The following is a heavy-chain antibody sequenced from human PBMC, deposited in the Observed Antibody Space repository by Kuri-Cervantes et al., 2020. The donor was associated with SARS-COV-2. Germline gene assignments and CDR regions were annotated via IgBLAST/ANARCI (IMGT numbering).Heavy chain of an antibody. J-gene: IGHJ4*02. CDR3: ARQEFYYDGSGYYHVVGDY. CDR1: GGSTTGGSYS. CDR2: LYSSGSS. Sequence: SETLSLTCTVTGGSTTGGSYSWSWIRQPAGKGLEWIGRLYSSGSSNYNPSLKRRLTISVDTSKKQLSLKLTSVTAADTAVYYCARQEFYYDGSGYYHVVGDYWGRGTLVTVSS. V-gene: IGHV4-61*02. D-gene: IGHD3-22*01.